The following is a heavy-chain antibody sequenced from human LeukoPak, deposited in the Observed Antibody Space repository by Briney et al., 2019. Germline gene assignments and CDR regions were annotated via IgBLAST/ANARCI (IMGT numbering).Heavy chain of an antibody. J-gene: IGHJ4*02. CDR3: ARTQRRLDY. CDR2: IKQDGSEK. Sequence: GGSLRLSCAPSRFTFSNYWMTWVREAPGKGLELVANIKQDGSEKYYVDSVKGRFTISRDNAKNSLYLQMNSLRAEDTAVYYCARTQRRLDYWGQGTLVTVSS. V-gene: IGHV3-7*01. D-gene: IGHD6-25*01. CDR1: RFTFSNYW.